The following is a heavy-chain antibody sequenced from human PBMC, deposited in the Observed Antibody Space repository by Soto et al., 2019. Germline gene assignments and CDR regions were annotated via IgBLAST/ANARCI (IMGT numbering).Heavy chain of an antibody. V-gene: IGHV4-34*01. J-gene: IGHJ4*02. D-gene: IGHD2-8*02. CDR2: INHSGST. CDR1: GGSFSGYY. Sequence: SETLSLTCAVYGGSFSGYYWTWIRQPPGTGLEWIGEINHSGSTNCNPSLKSRVTISVDTSKNQFSLKLTSVTAADTAVYYCARDKITGLFDYWGQGTLVTVSS. CDR3: ARDKITGLFDY.